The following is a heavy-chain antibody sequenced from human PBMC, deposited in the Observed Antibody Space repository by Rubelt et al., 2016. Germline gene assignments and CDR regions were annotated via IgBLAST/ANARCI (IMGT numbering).Heavy chain of an antibody. CDR2: ISGSGGST. D-gene: IGHD4/OR15-4a*01. V-gene: IGHV3-23*04. Sequence: EVQLVESGGGLVQPGGSLRLSCGASGFTFSSYAMSWVRQAPGKGLEWVSSISGSGGSTYYPDSVKGRFTISRDNSKNTLALQMKSLRAEDTAVYYCARYTGKGPPMVLPFDSWGQGTLVTVSS. CDR1: GFTFSSYA. J-gene: IGHJ4*02. CDR3: ARYTGKGPPMVLPFDS.